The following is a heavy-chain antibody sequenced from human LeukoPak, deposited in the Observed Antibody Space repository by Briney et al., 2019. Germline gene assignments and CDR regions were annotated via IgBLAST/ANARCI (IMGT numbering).Heavy chain of an antibody. CDR1: GFIFSDYV. J-gene: IGHJ4*02. Sequence: GGSLRLSCAASGFIFSDYVMSWVRQAPGKGLEWVSVIYSGVTTYYADSVKGRFTISRDNSKNTLYLQMNSLRAEDTAVYYCAKAHTAMAGTIDYWGQGTLVTVSS. CDR2: IYSGVTT. CDR3: AKAHTAMAGTIDY. D-gene: IGHD6-19*01. V-gene: IGHV3-53*01.